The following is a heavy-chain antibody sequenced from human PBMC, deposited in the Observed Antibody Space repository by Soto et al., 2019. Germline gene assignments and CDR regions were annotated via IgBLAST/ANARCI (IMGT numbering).Heavy chain of an antibody. D-gene: IGHD2-2*01. J-gene: IGHJ4*02. CDR3: ARYFSNLDVHDLYYFDS. V-gene: IGHV4-61*01. CDR1: DVSVRNGMYY. CDR2: VHFSGNT. Sequence: QVQLRESGPGLLKPSETLSLTCSVSDVSVRNGMYYWSWVRQPPGKGLECLVNVHFSGNTIYNPSLLGRVTMSVGMYINHVVLVLTSVTAADTAMYYCARYFSNLDVHDLYYFDSWGQGTQVTVSS.